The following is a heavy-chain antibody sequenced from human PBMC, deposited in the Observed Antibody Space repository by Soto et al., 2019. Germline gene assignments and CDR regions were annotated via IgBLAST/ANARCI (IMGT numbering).Heavy chain of an antibody. V-gene: IGHV1-8*01. CDR2: MNPNSANT. CDR3: AREGFRGMAV. J-gene: IGHJ6*02. CDR1: GYTFTSYA. Sequence: QVQLVQSGAEVKKPGASVKFSCKASGYTFTSYAINWVRQATGQGLEWMGWMNPNSANTGWEQKFQGRVTMTTNTSIIRAYMALSSPGSYYTGVFYCAREGFRGMAVWGQGTTVPVSS. D-gene: IGHD3-10*01.